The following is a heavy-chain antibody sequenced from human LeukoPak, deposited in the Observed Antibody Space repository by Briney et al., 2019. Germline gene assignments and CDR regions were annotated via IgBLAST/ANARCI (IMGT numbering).Heavy chain of an antibody. CDR3: ARAYQTDY. CDR1: GFTLSRSW. CDR2: INQDGSEK. D-gene: IGHD2-2*01. J-gene: IGHJ4*02. Sequence: GGSLRLSCAASGFTLSRSWMSWVRQAPGKGLEWVANINQDGSEKNYVDSVKGRFTFSRDNAKNSLYLQMNSLRAEDTAVYYCARAYQTDYWGQGTLVTVSS. V-gene: IGHV3-7*05.